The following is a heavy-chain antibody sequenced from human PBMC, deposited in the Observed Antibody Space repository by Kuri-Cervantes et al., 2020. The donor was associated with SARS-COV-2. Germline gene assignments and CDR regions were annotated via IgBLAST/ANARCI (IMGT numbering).Heavy chain of an antibody. J-gene: IGHJ4*02. CDR1: GFTFSSYW. Sequence: GGSLRLSCAASGFTFSSYWMSWVHQAPGKGLEWVSAISGSGGSTYYADSVKGRFTISRDNSKNTLYLQMNSLRAEDTAVYYCARGRQADYGDYGYWGQGTLVTVSS. V-gene: IGHV3-23*01. D-gene: IGHD4-17*01. CDR3: ARGRQADYGDYGY. CDR2: ISGSGGST.